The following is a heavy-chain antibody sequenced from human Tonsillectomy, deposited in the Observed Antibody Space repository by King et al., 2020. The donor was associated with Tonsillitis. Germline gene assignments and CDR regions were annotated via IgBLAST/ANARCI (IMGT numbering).Heavy chain of an antibody. V-gene: IGHV3-23*04. CDR3: AKLRQPGSYSMDV. CDR1: GFTFNNYA. J-gene: IGHJ6*04. Sequence: EVQLVESGGSLVQPGGCLRLSCAASGFTFNNYAFSWVRQAPGKGLEWVSTIGSGSGMETYNADSVTGRVTISRDNSKDTLYLQMNSLGAEDTAVYYCAKLRQPGSYSMDVWGRGTTVTVSS. CDR2: IGSGSGMET. D-gene: IGHD3-16*01.